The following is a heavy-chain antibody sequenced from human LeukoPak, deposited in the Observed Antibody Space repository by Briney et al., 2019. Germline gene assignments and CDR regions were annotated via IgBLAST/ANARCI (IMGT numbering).Heavy chain of an antibody. Sequence: ASVKVSCKTSGFTFTSYYMHWVRQAPGQGLEWMGIINPSVGSTSYAQKFHGRVTMTRDTSTSTVYMELSSLRSEDTVVYYCARELSSDSRLLDYWGQGTLVTVSS. D-gene: IGHD2-2*01. CDR1: GFTFTSYY. CDR2: INPSVGST. CDR3: ARELSSDSRLLDY. V-gene: IGHV1-46*01. J-gene: IGHJ4*02.